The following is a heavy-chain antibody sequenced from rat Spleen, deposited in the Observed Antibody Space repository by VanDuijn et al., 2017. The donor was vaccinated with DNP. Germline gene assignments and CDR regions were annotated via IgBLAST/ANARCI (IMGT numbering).Heavy chain of an antibody. D-gene: IGHD1-1*01. J-gene: IGHJ4*01. CDR2: ISGSGGST. CDR3: IRRTVVTGAMDA. V-gene: IGHV5-46*01. CDR1: GFNFNDYW. Sequence: EVRLVESGGGLVQPGRSLKLSCAASGFNFNDYWMGWVRQAPAKGLEWVATISGSGGSTYYRDSVKGRFTISRDNAQSTLDLQMNSLRSEDTATYYCIRRTVVTGAMDAWGQGTAVAVS.